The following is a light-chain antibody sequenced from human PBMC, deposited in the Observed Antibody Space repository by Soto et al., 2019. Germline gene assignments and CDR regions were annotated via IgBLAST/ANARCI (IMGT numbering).Light chain of an antibody. J-gene: IGKJ2*01. Sequence: DIPMTQSPSTLSASVGDRVTITCRASQSISSWLAWYQQKPGKAPKLLIYDASSLDSGVPSRFSGSGSGTEFTLTISSLQPDDFATYCCQQYHCYHTFGQGTKLEIK. V-gene: IGKV1-5*01. CDR1: QSISSW. CDR2: DAS. CDR3: QQYHCYHT.